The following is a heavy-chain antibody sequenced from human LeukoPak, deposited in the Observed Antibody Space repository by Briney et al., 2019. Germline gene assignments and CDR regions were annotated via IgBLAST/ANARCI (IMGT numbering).Heavy chain of an antibody. Sequence: GGSLRLSCAASGFPFSSYSMNWVRQAPGKGLEWVAVISYDGSHKYYADSVKGRFSISRDNSKNTLYLQMNSLRADDTAVYYCAKGARGDTVTSIVGLNWFDPWGQGTLVTVSS. V-gene: IGHV3-30*18. D-gene: IGHD4-17*01. CDR2: ISYDGSHK. J-gene: IGHJ5*02. CDR1: GFPFSSYS. CDR3: AKGARGDTVTSIVGLNWFDP.